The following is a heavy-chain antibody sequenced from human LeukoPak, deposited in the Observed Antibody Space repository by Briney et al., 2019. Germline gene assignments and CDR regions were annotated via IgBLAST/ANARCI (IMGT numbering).Heavy chain of an antibody. CDR3: AKGIYRSIWYRGIDY. D-gene: IGHD6-13*01. Sequence: GGSLRLSCAASGFTFSSQVMTWVRQAPGKGLEWVSAISESGGNTYYADSVKGRFTISRDNSKNTLFLQMNSLRAEDTALYYCAKGIYRSIWYRGIDYWGQGALVTVSS. CDR2: ISESGGNT. J-gene: IGHJ4*02. V-gene: IGHV3-23*01. CDR1: GFTFSSQV.